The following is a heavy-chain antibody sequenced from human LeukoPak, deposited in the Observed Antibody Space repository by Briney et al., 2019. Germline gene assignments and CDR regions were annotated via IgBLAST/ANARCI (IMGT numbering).Heavy chain of an antibody. CDR1: GGTFSSYA. J-gene: IGHJ4*02. Sequence: GASVKVSCKASGGTFSSYAISWVRQAPGQGLEWMEGIIPIFGTANYAQKFQGRVTITADESTSTAYMELSSLRSEDTAVYYCASLLVVASRDFDYWGQGTLVTVPS. D-gene: IGHD3-22*01. CDR3: ASLLVVASRDFDY. V-gene: IGHV1-69*01. CDR2: IIPIFGTA.